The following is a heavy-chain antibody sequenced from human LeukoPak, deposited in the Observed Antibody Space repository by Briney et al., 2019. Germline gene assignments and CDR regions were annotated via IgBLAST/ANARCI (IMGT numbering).Heavy chain of an antibody. CDR3: ARGRGRSGYYQEADY. Sequence: GGSLRLSCAASGFTFDDYGMSWVRQAPGKGLEWVSGINWNGGRTGYADSVKGRFTISRDNAKNSLFLQMNSLRAEDTALYYCARGRGRSGYYQEADYWGQGTLVTVSS. CDR1: GFTFDDYG. V-gene: IGHV3-20*04. D-gene: IGHD3-22*01. J-gene: IGHJ4*02. CDR2: INWNGGRT.